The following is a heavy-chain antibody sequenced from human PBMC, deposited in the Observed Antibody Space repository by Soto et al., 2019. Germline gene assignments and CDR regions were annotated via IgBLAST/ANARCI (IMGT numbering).Heavy chain of an antibody. J-gene: IGHJ6*02. D-gene: IGHD6-6*01. CDR1: GYSFASYW. CDR3: ARTRSFTLGFYYDGMDV. Sequence: PRESLKISCKGSGYSFASYWIGWVRQMPGKDLEWMGIIYPGDSDTRYSPSFQGQVTISADKSLRTAYLQWTSLKASDTALYYCARTRSFTLGFYYDGMDVWGQGTTVTVSS. CDR2: IYPGDSDT. V-gene: IGHV5-51*01.